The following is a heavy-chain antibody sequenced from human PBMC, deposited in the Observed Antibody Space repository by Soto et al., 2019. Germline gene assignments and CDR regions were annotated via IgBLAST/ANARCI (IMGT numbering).Heavy chain of an antibody. D-gene: IGHD3-22*01. CDR3: AKLAYDASGSTNPNFDY. CDR2: IDGGSHST. J-gene: IGHJ4*02. CDR1: GFTFSDDA. V-gene: IGHV3-23*01. Sequence: GGSLRLSCAASGFTFSDDAMSWVRQAPGKGLEWVSIIDGGSHSTSYADSVKGRFTISRDNSKNTLYLQMNSLRAEDTAVYYCAKLAYDASGSTNPNFDYWGQGTPVTVSS.